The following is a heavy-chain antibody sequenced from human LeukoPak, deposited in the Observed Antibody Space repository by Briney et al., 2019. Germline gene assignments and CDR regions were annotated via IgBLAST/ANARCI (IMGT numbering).Heavy chain of an antibody. J-gene: IGHJ4*02. CDR2: IYPGDSDT. Sequence: GESLKISCQGSGYSFTSYWIAWMRQMLGKGLEWMGIIYPGDSDTRYSPSFQGQVTISADKSISTAYLQWSSLKASDTAIYYRARRGRVAEYFDYWGQGTLVTVSS. D-gene: IGHD3-3*01. CDR1: GYSFTSYW. CDR3: ARRGRVAEYFDY. V-gene: IGHV5-51*01.